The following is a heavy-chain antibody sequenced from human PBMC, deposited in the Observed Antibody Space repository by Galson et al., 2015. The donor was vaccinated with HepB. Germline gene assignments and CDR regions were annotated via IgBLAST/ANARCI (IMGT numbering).Heavy chain of an antibody. Sequence: SLRLSCAASGFTFSGSAIHWVRQASGKGPEWVGRIRSKTTNYATSYVPSLKGRFTISRDDSKNMAYLHIKSLKTEGTAVYYCTRLGDFSGYSSRWGQGTLVTVSA. D-gene: IGHD6-19*01. CDR2: IRSKTTNYAT. V-gene: IGHV3-73*01. CDR1: GFTFSGSA. J-gene: IGHJ4*02. CDR3: TRLGDFSGYSSR.